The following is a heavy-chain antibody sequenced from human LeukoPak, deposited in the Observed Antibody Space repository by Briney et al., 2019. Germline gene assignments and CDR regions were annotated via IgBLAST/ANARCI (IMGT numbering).Heavy chain of an antibody. CDR1: GFTFSSYG. CDR2: IRYDGSNK. D-gene: IGHD3-10*01. V-gene: IGHV3-30*02. J-gene: IGHJ4*02. CDR3: AKCPLWLGELLLYYFDY. Sequence: GGSLRLSCAASGFTFSSYGMHWVRQAPGEGLEWVAFIRYDGSNKYYADSVKGRFTISRDNSKNTLYLQMNSLRAEDTAVYYCAKCPLWLGELLLYYFDYWGQGTLVTVSS.